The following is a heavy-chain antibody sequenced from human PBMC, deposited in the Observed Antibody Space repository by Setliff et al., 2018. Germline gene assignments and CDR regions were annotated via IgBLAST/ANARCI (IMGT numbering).Heavy chain of an antibody. CDR3: RVWIGDLSRDF. CDR1: GFSFSDYA. V-gene: IGHV3-23*01. Sequence: GGSLRLSCAASGFSFSDYAMSWVRQAPRKGLEWVSGGSTGKTDYADSVKGRFTMSRDSSTNTLYLQMNSLRGEDTAVYYCRVWIGDLSRDFWGRGILVTVSS. J-gene: IGHJ4*02. CDR2: GSTGKT. D-gene: IGHD3-10*01.